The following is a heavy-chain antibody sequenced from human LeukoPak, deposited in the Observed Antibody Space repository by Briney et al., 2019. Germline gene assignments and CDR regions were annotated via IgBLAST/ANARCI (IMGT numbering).Heavy chain of an antibody. J-gene: IGHJ4*02. CDR1: GFTFDDYG. V-gene: IGHV3-20*01. Sequence: GGSLRLSCAASGFTFDDYGMSWVRQAPGKGLEWVSGINWNGGSTGYADSVKGRFTISRDNAKNSLYPQMNSLRAEDTALYHCARGGRWLQLKDWGQGTLVTVSS. CDR3: ARGGRWLQLKD. CDR2: INWNGGST. D-gene: IGHD5-24*01.